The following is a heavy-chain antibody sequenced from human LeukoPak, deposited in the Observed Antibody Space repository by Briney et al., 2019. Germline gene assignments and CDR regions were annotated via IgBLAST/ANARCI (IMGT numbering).Heavy chain of an antibody. J-gene: IGHJ2*01. V-gene: IGHV4-59*08. CDR3: ASNTIPAAWYFDL. Sequence: SETLSLTCTVSGGSISNYYWSWIRQPPGKGLEWIGYISYSGSTNYNPSLRSRVTISADTSKNQFSLKLSSVTAADTAVYYCASNTIPAAWYFDLWGRGTLVTVSS. CDR2: ISYSGST. CDR1: GGSISNYY. D-gene: IGHD6-13*01.